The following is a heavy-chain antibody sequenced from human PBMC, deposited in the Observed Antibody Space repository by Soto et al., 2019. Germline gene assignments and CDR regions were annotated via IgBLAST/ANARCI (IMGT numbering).Heavy chain of an antibody. J-gene: IGHJ4*02. CDR2: FDPEDGET. CDR1: GYTLTELS. D-gene: IGHD6-13*01. V-gene: IGHV1-24*01. CDR3: AGSAAAGIHTLDY. Sequence: GASVKVSCKVCGYTLTELSMHWVRQAPGKGLEWMGGFDPEDGETIYAQKFQGRVTMTEDTSTDTAYMELSSLRSEDTAVYYCAGSAAAGIHTLDYWGQGTLVTVSS.